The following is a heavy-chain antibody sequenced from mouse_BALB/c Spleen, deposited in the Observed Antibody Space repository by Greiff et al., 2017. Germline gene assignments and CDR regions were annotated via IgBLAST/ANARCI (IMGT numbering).Heavy chain of an antibody. CDR1: GYSITSYYA. V-gene: IGHV3-2*02. D-gene: IGHD2-14*01. CDR2: ISYSGST. Sequence: EVKVEESGPGLVKPSQSLSLTCTVTGYSITSYYAWNWIRQFPGNKLEWMGYISYSGSTSYNPSLKSRISITRDTSKNQFYLQLNSVTTEDTAIYYCARSERYDGYFDYWGQGTTLTVSS. J-gene: IGHJ2*01. CDR3: ARSERYDGYFDY.